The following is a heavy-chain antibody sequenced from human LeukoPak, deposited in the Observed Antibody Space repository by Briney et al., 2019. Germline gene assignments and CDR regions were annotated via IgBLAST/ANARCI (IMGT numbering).Heavy chain of an antibody. J-gene: IGHJ4*02. CDR2: INHSGSA. Sequence: ASETLSLTCAVYGGSFSGYYWSWIRQPPGKGLEWIGEINHSGSANYNPSLQSRVIISVGTSKNQFSLNLSPVLAADTAVYYCARVGVDYSGNIIKYFFDYWGQGTLVTVSS. V-gene: IGHV4-34*01. CDR1: GGSFSGYY. D-gene: IGHD4-23*01. CDR3: ARVGVDYSGNIIKYFFDY.